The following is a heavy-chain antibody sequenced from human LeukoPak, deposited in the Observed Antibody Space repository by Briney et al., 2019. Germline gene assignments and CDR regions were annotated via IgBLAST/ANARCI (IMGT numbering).Heavy chain of an antibody. Sequence: ASVKVSCKASGYTFTSYYMHCVRQAPGQGLEWMGIINPSGGSTSYAQKFQGMVTMTTHTSTSTVYMELSSLRSEDTAVYYCARGQLGSGYFDWLSAYYFDYWGQGTLVTVSS. CDR3: ARGQLGSGYFDWLSAYYFDY. D-gene: IGHD3-9*01. CDR2: INPSGGST. V-gene: IGHV1-46*01. CDR1: GYTFTSYY. J-gene: IGHJ4*02.